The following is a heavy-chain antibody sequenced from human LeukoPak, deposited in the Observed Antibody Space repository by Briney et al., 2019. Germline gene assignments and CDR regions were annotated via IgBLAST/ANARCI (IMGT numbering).Heavy chain of an antibody. V-gene: IGHV3-48*03. CDR1: GFIFNSYA. Sequence: GGSLRLSCAVSGFIFNSYAMSWVRQAPGKGLEWLSYINSRGEVTYYADSVKGRFTISRDNAKNSLYLQMNSLRAEDTAVYYCAREGSYYFDYWGQGTQVTVSS. CDR3: AREGSYYFDY. CDR2: INSRGEVT. J-gene: IGHJ4*02.